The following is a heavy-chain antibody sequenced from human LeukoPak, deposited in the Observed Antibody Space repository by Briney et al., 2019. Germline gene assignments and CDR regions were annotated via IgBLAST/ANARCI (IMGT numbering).Heavy chain of an antibody. J-gene: IGHJ4*02. CDR1: GFTFSSYS. V-gene: IGHV3-30*18. CDR2: ISYDGSNK. CDR3: AKGGQLWFLVPYYFDY. D-gene: IGHD5-18*01. Sequence: GGSLRLSCAASGFTFSSYSMNWVRQAPGKGLEWVAVISYDGSNKYYADSVKGRFTISRDNSKNTLYLQMNSLRAEDTAVYYCAKGGQLWFLVPYYFDYWGQGTLVTVSS.